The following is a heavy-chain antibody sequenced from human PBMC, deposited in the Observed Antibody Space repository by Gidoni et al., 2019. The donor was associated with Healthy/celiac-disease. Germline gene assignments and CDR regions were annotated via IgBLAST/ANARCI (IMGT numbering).Heavy chain of an antibody. V-gene: IGHV3-30*18. Sequence: QVQLVESGGGVVQPGRSLSLSCAASGFTFRTYGLHWVRQAPGKGLEWVAVISDDGSNKYYADSVKGRFTISRDNSKNTLYLQMNSLRAEDTAVYYCAKVQWELRRQTYYYYGMDVWGQGTTVTVSS. CDR1: GFTFRTYG. D-gene: IGHD1-26*01. CDR2: ISDDGSNK. CDR3: AKVQWELRRQTYYYYGMDV. J-gene: IGHJ6*02.